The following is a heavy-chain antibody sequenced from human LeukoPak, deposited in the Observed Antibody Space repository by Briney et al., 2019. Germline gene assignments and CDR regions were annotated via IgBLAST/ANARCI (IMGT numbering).Heavy chain of an antibody. CDR3: AKGLDIVVPYYAMDV. CDR2: ISGSGGST. CDR1: GFTFSSYA. Sequence: PGGSLRLSCAASGFTFSSYAMSWVRQAPGKGLEWVSAISGSGGSTYHADSVKGRFTISRDNSKNTLYLQMNSLRAEDTAVYYCAKGLDIVVPYYAMDVWGQGTTVTVSS. D-gene: IGHD2-2*01. J-gene: IGHJ6*02. V-gene: IGHV3-23*01.